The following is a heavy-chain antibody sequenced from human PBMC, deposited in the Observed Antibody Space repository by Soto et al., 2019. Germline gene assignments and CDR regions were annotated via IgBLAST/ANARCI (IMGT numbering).Heavy chain of an antibody. CDR2: ISPAGTNQ. CDR3: ARENSRISPRLFQH. CDR1: GFIFSDYA. D-gene: IGHD6-6*01. J-gene: IGHJ1*01. Sequence: GGSLRLSCVASGFIFSDYAMHWARQAPGKGLEWVALISPAGTNQYYADSPKGRFTISRDNSKNTLYLQMNSLRPEDTGLYYCARENSRISPRLFQHWGHGTLVTVSS. V-gene: IGHV3-30-3*01.